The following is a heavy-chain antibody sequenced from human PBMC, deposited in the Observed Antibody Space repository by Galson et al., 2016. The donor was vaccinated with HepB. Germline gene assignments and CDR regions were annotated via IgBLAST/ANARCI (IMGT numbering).Heavy chain of an antibody. CDR1: GFTFKNYG. V-gene: IGHV3-21*01. Sequence: SLRLSCAASGFTFKNYGLNWVRQAPGKGLEWVSSISSPGSDMYYADSVQGRFPIFRDNAKSSLYLQMNSLSAEDTAVYYSARDHYDYVWGSYILSDNYYYYGMDVWGQGTTVTVS. CDR2: ISSPGSDM. D-gene: IGHD3-16*01. CDR3: ARDHYDYVWGSYILSDNYYYYGMDV. J-gene: IGHJ6*02.